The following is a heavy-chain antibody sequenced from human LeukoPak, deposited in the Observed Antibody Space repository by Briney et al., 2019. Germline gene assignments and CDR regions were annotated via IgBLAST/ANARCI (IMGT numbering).Heavy chain of an antibody. CDR2: ISRSGTTI. D-gene: IGHD3-16*02. CDR3: ARDPLGEGGEDFGGVIASWYFDY. CDR1: GFSFSSYE. J-gene: IGHJ4*02. V-gene: IGHV3-48*03. Sequence: GGSPRLSCAASGFSFSSYEMNWVRQAPGKGLEWVSYISRSGTTIYYADSVQGRFTISRDDAKKSPYLQMNSLRVEDTAVYYCARDPLGEGGEDFGGVIASWYFDYWGQGALVTVSS.